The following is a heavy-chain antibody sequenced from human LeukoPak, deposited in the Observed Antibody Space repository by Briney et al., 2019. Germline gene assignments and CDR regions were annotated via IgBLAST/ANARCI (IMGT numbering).Heavy chain of an antibody. CDR1: GGSISSYY. CDR2: IYTSGST. V-gene: IGHV4-4*09. CDR3: ARGYCSSTSCFDP. J-gene: IGHJ5*02. Sequence: SETLSLTCTVSGGSISSYYWSWIRQPPGKGLEWIGYIYTSGSTNYSPSLKSRVTISVDTSKNQFSLKLSSVTAADTAVYYCARGYCSSTSCFDPWGQGTLVTVSS. D-gene: IGHD2-2*01.